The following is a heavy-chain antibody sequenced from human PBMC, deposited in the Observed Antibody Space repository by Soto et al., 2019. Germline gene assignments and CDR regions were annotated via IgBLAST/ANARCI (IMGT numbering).Heavy chain of an antibody. V-gene: IGHV4-34*01. J-gene: IGHJ5*02. CDR2: INHSGDT. CDR3: AGASGTCGYRYAYCFDP. Sequence: SETLSLTCAVYGGSFSDFYWNWIRQSPGKGLEWIGEINHSGDTNYNPSLKSRVTISVDTSKNQFSLQLNSVTATDTAVYYCAGASGTCGYRYAYCFDPWGKGTLVTVSS. D-gene: IGHD5-18*01. CDR1: GGSFSDFY.